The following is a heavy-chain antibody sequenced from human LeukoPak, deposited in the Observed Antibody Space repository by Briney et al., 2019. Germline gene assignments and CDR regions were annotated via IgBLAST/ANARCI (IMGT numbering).Heavy chain of an antibody. D-gene: IGHD1-26*01. V-gene: IGHV3-74*01. CDR1: GFSFSSSW. J-gene: IGHJ4*02. CDR2: INSDGSST. Sequence: GGSLRLSCAASGFSFSSSWMHWVRQGPGKGLVWVSRINSDGSSTIYADSVKGRFTISRDTAKNTLYLQMNSLRAEDTAVYYCARALGSPLDYWGQGTLVTVSS. CDR3: ARALGSPLDY.